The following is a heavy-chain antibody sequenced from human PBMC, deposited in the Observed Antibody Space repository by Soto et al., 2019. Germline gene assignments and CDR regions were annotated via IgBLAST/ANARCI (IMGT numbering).Heavy chain of an antibody. CDR1: GGTFNSYA. Sequence: GASVKVSCKASGGTFNSYAISWVRQAPGQGLEWMGGIIPIFGTANYAQKFQGRVTITADESTSTAYMELSSLRSEDTAVYYCARVGSSGSADYYYYYYGMDVWGQGTTVTVSS. V-gene: IGHV1-69*13. CDR3: ARVGSSGSADYYYYYYGMDV. J-gene: IGHJ6*02. D-gene: IGHD6-19*01. CDR2: IIPIFGTA.